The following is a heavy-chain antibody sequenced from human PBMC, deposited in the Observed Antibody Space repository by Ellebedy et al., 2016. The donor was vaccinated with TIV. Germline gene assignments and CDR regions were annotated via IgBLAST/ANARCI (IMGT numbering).Heavy chain of an antibody. CDR2: INPSGGST. V-gene: IGHV1-46*01. D-gene: IGHD3-10*01. CDR3: AGSYYGSGSSNPTHYYYYYGMDV. J-gene: IGHJ6*02. Sequence: AASVKVSCKASGYTFTSYYMHWVRQAPGQGIEWMGIINPSGGSTSYAQKFQGRVTMTRDTSTSTVYMELSSLRSEDTAVYYCAGSYYGSGSSNPTHYYYYYGMDVWGQGTTVTVSS. CDR1: GYTFTSYY.